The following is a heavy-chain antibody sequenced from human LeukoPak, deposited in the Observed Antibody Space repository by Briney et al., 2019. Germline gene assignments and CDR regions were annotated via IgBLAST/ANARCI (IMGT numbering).Heavy chain of an antibody. J-gene: IGHJ6*03. V-gene: IGHV1-18*01. CDR1: GYTFTSYG. CDR3: ARGPIIDIVVIPAAAGYYHMDV. D-gene: IGHD2-2*01. CDR2: ISAYNGNT. Sequence: GASVKVSCKASGYTFTSYGISWVRQAPGQGLEWMGWISAYNGNTNYAQKLQGRVTMTTDTSTSTAYIELRSLRSDDTAVYYCARGPIIDIVVIPAAAGYYHMDVWGKGTTVTVSS.